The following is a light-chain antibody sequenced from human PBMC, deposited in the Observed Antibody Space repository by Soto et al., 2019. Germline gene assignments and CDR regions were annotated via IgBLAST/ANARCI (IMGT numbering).Light chain of an antibody. Sequence: QSALTQPRSMSGSPGQSVTISCTGTSSDVGGYDYVSWYQQLPGKAPKLMIYDVGERPSGVPDRFSGSKSGTSASLTISGLQAEDEADYYCCSYAGSYTSYLFGTGTKVTVL. V-gene: IGLV2-11*01. CDR2: DVG. CDR3: CSYAGSYTSYL. J-gene: IGLJ1*01. CDR1: SSDVGGYDY.